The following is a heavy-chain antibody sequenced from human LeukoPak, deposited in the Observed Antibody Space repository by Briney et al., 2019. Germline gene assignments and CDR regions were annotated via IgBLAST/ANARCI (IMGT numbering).Heavy chain of an antibody. CDR1: GFSLSSYG. D-gene: IGHD1-26*01. J-gene: IGHJ4*02. V-gene: IGHV3-30*03. Sequence: GGSLRLSCAVSGFSLSSYGMHWVRQAPGKGLEWVAFISYDGNNKYHADSVKGRLSISRDTSKNILYLQMNSLRTEDTAVYYCATRGSYFEDFWGQGTLVTVAS. CDR2: ISYDGNNK. CDR3: ATRGSYFEDF.